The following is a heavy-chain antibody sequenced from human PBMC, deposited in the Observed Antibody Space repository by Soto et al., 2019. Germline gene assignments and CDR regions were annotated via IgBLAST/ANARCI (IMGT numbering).Heavy chain of an antibody. D-gene: IGHD6-19*01. J-gene: IGHJ4*02. V-gene: IGHV3-23*01. CDR1: GFTFISYA. CDR2: ISGRTGST. CDR3: ARGDGTGLYNSGWSPRY. Sequence: EVQVLESGGGLVQPGGSLRLSCAASGFTFISYAMSWVRQAPGKGLEWVSAISGRTGSTSYADSVKGRFTISRDNANNSLYLRMDSLRAEATAVYYCARGDGTGLYNSGWSPRYWGQGTLVTAAS.